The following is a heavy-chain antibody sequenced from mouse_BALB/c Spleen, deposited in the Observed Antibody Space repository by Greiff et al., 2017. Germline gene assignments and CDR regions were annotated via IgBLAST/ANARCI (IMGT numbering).Heavy chain of an antibody. CDR3: ARSSYGNYFDY. CDR1: GYTFTNYW. CDR2: IAPGSGST. Sequence: QVQLKQSGAELVRPGTSVKMSCKAAGYTFTNYWIGWVKQRPGQGLEWIGRIAPGSGSTYYNEMFKGKATLTVDTSSSTAYIQLSSLSSEDSAVYFCARSSYGNYFDYWGQGTTLTVPS. V-gene: IGHV1-63*02. D-gene: IGHD2-10*02. J-gene: IGHJ2*01.